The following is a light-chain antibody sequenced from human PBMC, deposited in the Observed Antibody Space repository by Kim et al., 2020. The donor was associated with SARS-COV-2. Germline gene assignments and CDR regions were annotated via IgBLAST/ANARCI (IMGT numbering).Light chain of an antibody. CDR3: MKGAHWPWT. J-gene: IGKJ1*01. CDR1: PTPVFSVGSTH. CDR2: KVS. V-gene: IGKV2-30*01. Sequence: QPASMSVGSGPTPVFSVGSTHLNWCQQSPVQSPRRLINKVSGRDFGVPDRFSGSVSVTDFTLKISRVEAEEVGVYYCMKGAHWPWTFGQGTKLEI.